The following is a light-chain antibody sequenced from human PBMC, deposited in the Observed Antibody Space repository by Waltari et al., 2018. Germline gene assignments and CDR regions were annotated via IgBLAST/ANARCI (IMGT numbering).Light chain of an antibody. J-gene: IGLJ3*02. CDR3: SSYTTSNTWV. CDR2: EVT. CDR1: SSDVGGYHH. V-gene: IGLV2-14*01. Sequence: QSALTQPASVSGSPGKSITISCTGTSSDVGGYHHVSWYQHHPGKAPKLMIFEVTDRPSGVSNRFSGSKSGNTASLTISGLQAEDEADYYCSSYTTSNTWVFGGGTKVTVL.